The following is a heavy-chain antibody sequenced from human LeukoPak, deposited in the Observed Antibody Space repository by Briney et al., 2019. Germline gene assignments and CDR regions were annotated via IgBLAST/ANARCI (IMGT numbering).Heavy chain of an antibody. V-gene: IGHV1-8*01. CDR1: GYTFTSYD. CDR3: ARDGSGTDWAYYNWFDP. D-gene: IGHD3-10*01. CDR2: MNPKSGNT. J-gene: IGHJ5*02. Sequence: ASVKVSCKASGYTFTSYDINWVRQATGQGLEWMGWMNPKSGNTGYALKFQGRVTMTRNTSISTAYMELSSLRSDDTAMYYCARDGSGTDWAYYNWFDPWGQGTLVTVSS.